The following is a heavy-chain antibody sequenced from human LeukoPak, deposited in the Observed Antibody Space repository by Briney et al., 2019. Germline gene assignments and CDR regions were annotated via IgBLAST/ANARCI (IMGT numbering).Heavy chain of an antibody. Sequence: GGSLRLSCAASGFTVSSNYMSWVRQAPGKGLEWVSIIYSGGSTFYADSVKGRFTISRDNSKNTLYLQMNSLRAEDQAVYYCAEGGSYLSAFDICGQGTMVSVSS. CDR3: AEGGSYLSAFDI. D-gene: IGHD1-26*01. V-gene: IGHV3-53*01. J-gene: IGHJ3*02. CDR1: GFTVSSNY. CDR2: IYSGGST.